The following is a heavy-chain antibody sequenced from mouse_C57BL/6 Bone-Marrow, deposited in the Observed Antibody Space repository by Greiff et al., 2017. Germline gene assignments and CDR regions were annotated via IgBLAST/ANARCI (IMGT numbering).Heavy chain of an antibody. V-gene: IGHV1-75*01. Sequence: QVQLKQSGPELVKPGASVKISCKASGYTFTDYYINWVKQRPGQGLEWIGWIFPGSGSTYYNEKFKGKATLTVDKSSSTAYMLLSSLTSEDSAVYYCARPPYYGSSLYYFDYWGQGTTLTVSS. D-gene: IGHD1-1*01. CDR2: IFPGSGST. J-gene: IGHJ2*01. CDR1: GYTFTDYY. CDR3: ARPPYYGSSLYYFDY.